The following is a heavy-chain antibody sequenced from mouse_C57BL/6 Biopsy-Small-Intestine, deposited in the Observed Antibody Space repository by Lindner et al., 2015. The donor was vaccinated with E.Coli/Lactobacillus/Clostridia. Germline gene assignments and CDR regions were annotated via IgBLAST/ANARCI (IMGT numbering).Heavy chain of an antibody. CDR2: IVPLFGST. V-gene: IGHV1-7*01. CDR1: GDTFNSFV. J-gene: IGHJ4*01. CDR3: ARSMSKKTAVTTNFDY. Sequence: SVKVSCKASGDTFNSFVVSWVRQAPGQGLEWMGGIVPLFGSTKYAQKFQGRVIITADESTTTAYMELSSLTYDDTAVYYCARSMSKKTAVTTNFDYWGPGTLVTVSS. D-gene: IGHD2-13*01.